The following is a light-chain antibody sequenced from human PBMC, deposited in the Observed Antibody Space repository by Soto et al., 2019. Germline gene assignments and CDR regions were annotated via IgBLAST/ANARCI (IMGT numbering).Light chain of an antibody. Sequence: EIVMTQSPATLSVSPWERATLSCRASQSVSSNLAWDQQKPGQAPRLLIYGASTRATGIPARFSGSGSGTEFTLTISSLQSEDFAVYYCQQYNNWPPWTFGQGTKVDI. CDR1: QSVSSN. J-gene: IGKJ1*01. CDR3: QQYNNWPPWT. V-gene: IGKV3-15*01. CDR2: GAS.